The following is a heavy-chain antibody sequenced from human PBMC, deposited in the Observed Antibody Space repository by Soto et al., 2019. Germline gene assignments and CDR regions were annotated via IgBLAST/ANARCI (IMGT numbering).Heavy chain of an antibody. Sequence: QMQLVQSGPEVKKPGTSVKVSCKASGFTFTSSAVQWVRQARGQRLESIGCIVVGSGNTNYAQKFKERITNTRDKSTSATDMELSSLRSEDTAMYYCAAAAGRGDYEGQANLLTVSS. CDR1: GFTFTSSA. J-gene: IGHJ4*01. D-gene: IGHD6-25*01. V-gene: IGHV1-58*01. CDR3: AAAAGRGDY. CDR2: IVVGSGNT.